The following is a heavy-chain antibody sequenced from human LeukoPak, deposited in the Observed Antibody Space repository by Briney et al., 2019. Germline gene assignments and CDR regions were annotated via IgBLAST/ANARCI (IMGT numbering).Heavy chain of an antibody. Sequence: GGSLRLSCAASGFTFSSYVMTWVRQAPGKGLEWVSAISSSGGSTYYADSVKGRFTISRDNSKNTRYLQMNSLRAEDTAVYFCAKDRPNYYGSNGHYYRRDGDYSGQGTLVTVSS. CDR2: ISSSGGST. CDR3: AKDRPNYYGSNGHYYRRDGDY. V-gene: IGHV3-23*01. J-gene: IGHJ4*02. D-gene: IGHD3-22*01. CDR1: GFTFSSYV.